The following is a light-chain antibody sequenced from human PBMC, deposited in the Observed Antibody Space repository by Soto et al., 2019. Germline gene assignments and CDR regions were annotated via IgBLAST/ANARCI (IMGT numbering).Light chain of an antibody. J-gene: IGLJ3*02. CDR2: KNN. V-gene: IGLV1-47*01. Sequence: QAVVTQPPSASGTPGQRVTISCSGSSSNIGSNYVYWYQQLPGTAPKLLIYKNNQRPSGVPDRFSGSKSGTSASLAISGLRSEDEAEYYCAAWDDSLTSGVFGGGTKLTVL. CDR3: AAWDDSLTSGV. CDR1: SSNIGSNY.